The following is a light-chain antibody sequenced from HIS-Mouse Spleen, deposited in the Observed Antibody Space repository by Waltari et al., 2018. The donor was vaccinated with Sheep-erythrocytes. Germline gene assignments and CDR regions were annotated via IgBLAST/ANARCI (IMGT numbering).Light chain of an antibody. J-gene: IGLJ1*01. Sequence: QSALTQPRSVSGSPGQSVTISCTGTSSAVGCYNYFSWYQQHPGKAPKLMIYDVSKRPSGVPDRFSGSKSGNTASLTISGLQAEDEADYYCCSYAGSYNHVFATGTKVTVL. V-gene: IGLV2-11*01. CDR2: DVS. CDR3: CSYAGSYNHV. CDR1: SSAVGCYNY.